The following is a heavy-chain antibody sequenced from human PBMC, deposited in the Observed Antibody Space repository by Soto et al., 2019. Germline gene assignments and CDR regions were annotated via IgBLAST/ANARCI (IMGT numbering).Heavy chain of an antibody. Sequence: SETLSLTCTVSGGSISSSSYYWGWIRQPPGKGLEWIGSIYYSGSTYYNPSLKSRVTISVDTSKNQFSLKLSSVTAADTAVYYCARVGVVITDYYGMDVWGQGTTVTVSS. J-gene: IGHJ6*02. D-gene: IGHD3-3*01. CDR2: IYYSGST. CDR1: GGSISSSSYY. V-gene: IGHV4-39*01. CDR3: ARVGVVITDYYGMDV.